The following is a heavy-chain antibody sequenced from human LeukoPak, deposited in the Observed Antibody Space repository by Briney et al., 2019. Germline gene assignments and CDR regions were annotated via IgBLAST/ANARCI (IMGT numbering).Heavy chain of an antibody. CDR2: INHSGSI. D-gene: IGHD3-10*01. Sequence: SETLSLTCAVYGGSFSGYYWNWIRQPPGKGLEWIGEINHSGSINYNSSLKSRITISVDTSKNQFSLKLSSVTAADTAVYYCASVIEWFGTPDAFDIWGQGTMVTVSS. CDR1: GGSFSGYY. CDR3: ASVIEWFGTPDAFDI. V-gene: IGHV4-34*01. J-gene: IGHJ3*02.